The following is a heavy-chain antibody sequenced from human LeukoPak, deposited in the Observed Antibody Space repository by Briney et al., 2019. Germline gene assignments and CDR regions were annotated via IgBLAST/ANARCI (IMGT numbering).Heavy chain of an antibody. V-gene: IGHV3-30*01. Sequence: GGSLRLSCAASGFTFSSYSIHWVRQAPGKGLEWVAVISYDRSYKFYADSVRGRFSISRDNSKNTLYLQMNSLRAEDTAFYYCARGWGGLRSTYYFDYWGQGTLVTVSS. J-gene: IGHJ4*02. CDR1: GFTFSSYS. D-gene: IGHD3-16*01. CDR3: ARGWGGLRSTYYFDY. CDR2: ISYDRSYK.